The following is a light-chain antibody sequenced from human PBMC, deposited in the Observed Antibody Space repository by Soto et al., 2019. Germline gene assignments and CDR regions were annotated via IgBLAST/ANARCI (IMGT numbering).Light chain of an antibody. V-gene: IGLV2-14*03. Sequence: QAVVTQPASVSGTPGQSITISCTGTSSDVGGYNFVSWFQQHPGKAPKLMIFDVSNRPSGVSNRFSGSKSDNTAYLTISGLQPDDEADYHCISYTSSSTYVFGTGTKVTVL. CDR1: SSDVGGYNF. CDR2: DVS. CDR3: ISYTSSSTYV. J-gene: IGLJ1*01.